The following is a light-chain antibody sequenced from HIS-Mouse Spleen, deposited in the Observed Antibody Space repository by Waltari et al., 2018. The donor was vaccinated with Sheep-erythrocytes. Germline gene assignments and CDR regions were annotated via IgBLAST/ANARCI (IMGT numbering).Light chain of an antibody. CDR1: SSDVGGYNY. V-gene: IGLV2-11*01. CDR3: CSYAGSYNHV. J-gene: IGLJ1*01. Sequence: QSALTQPRSVSGSPGQSVTLPCPGPSSDVGGYNYVSWYQQHPGKAPKLMIYDVSKRPSGVPDRFSGSKSGNTASLTISGLQAEDEADYYCCSYAGSYNHVFATGTKVTVL. CDR2: DVS.